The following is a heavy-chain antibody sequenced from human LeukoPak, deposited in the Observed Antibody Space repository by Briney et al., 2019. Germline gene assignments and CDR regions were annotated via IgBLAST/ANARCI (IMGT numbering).Heavy chain of an antibody. D-gene: IGHD2-15*01. CDR1: GGSFSGYY. CDR3: ASHDSPNWYFDL. V-gene: IGHV4-34*01. J-gene: IGHJ2*01. CDR2: INHSGST. Sequence: SETLSLTCAVYGGSFSGYYWSWIRQPPGKGLEGIGEINHSGSTNYNASLKSRVTISVDTSKNQFSLRLSSVTAADTAVYYCASHDSPNWYFDLWGRGTLVTVSS.